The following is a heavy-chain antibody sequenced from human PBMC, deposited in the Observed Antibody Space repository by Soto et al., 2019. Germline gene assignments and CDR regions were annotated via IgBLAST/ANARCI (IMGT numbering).Heavy chain of an antibody. CDR1: GGSFSGYY. Sequence: SETLSLTCAVYGGSFSGYYWTWIRQPPGTGLEWIGEINHSGSTNYNPSLKSRVTISVDTSKNQFSLKLTSVTAADTAVYYCARTLVGVSVRFDSWGQGTLVTVS. CDR3: ARTLVGVSVRFDS. CDR2: INHSGST. V-gene: IGHV4-34*01. D-gene: IGHD3-3*01. J-gene: IGHJ5*01.